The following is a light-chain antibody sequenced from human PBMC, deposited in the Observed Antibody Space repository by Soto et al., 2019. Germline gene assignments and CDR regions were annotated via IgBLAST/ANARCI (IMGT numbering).Light chain of an antibody. CDR2: AAS. CDR1: QSIDTY. Sequence: DVEMTQFPSSLSPSVGDRVTITCGASQSIDTYLNWYQQKPGKAHKFLIYAASSLRSGVPSRFIGSGSGTDLTLTIISLQPEDCATYYCQHTSSTPWPFGQVSNVEI. V-gene: IGKV1-39*01. J-gene: IGKJ1*01. CDR3: QHTSSTPWP.